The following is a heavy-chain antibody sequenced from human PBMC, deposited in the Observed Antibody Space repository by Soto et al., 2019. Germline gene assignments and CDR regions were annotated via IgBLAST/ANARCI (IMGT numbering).Heavy chain of an antibody. V-gene: IGHV4-59*02. CDR3: ARESGSYDPLDY. CDR2: IYYSGST. CDR1: GVSVSSYY. J-gene: IGHJ4*02. Sequence: SETLSLTCTVSGVSVSSYYWSWIRQPPGKGLEWIGYIYYSGSTNYNPSLMSRVTLSVDTSKNQFSLRLRSVTTADTAVYYCARESGSYDPLDYWGQGTLVTVSS. D-gene: IGHD1-26*01.